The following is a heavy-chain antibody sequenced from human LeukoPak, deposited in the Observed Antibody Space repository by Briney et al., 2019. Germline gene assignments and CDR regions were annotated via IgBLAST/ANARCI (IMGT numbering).Heavy chain of an antibody. CDR1: GYTFTSYY. J-gene: IGHJ6*02. Sequence: GASVKVSCKASGYTFTSYYMHWVRQAPGQGLEWMGWINPNSVGTNYVQKFQGRVTMTRDTSISTAYMELSRLRSDDTAVYYCARSSLGMVRGVIYYYYYGMGVWGQGTTVTVSS. CDR3: ARSSLGMVRGVIYYYYYGMGV. D-gene: IGHD3-10*01. V-gene: IGHV1-2*02. CDR2: INPNSVGT.